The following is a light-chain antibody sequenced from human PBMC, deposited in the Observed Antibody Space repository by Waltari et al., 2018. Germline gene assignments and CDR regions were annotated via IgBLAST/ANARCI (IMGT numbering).Light chain of an antibody. CDR2: GNS. J-gene: IGLJ1*01. CDR3: QSYDSSLSGYV. Sequence: QSVLTQPPSVSGAPGQRVTISCTGSSSNIGAGYDVHWYQQLPGTAPKLLIYGNSNRPSGVPDRFYRSTSGTSASLAITGLQAEDEADYYCQSYDSSLSGYVFGTGTKVTVL. CDR1: SSNIGAGYD. V-gene: IGLV1-40*01.